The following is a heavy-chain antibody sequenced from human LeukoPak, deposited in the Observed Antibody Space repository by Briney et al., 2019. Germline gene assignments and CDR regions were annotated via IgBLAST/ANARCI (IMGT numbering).Heavy chain of an antibody. CDR3: ARTVRNFYDTGSYFDY. J-gene: IGHJ4*02. D-gene: IGHD5/OR15-5a*01. V-gene: IGHV4-39*01. CDR2: IYRSGTT. Sequence: SETLSLTCNVSGDSISSSTYYWGWIRQPPGKGLEWIANIYRSGTTYYNPSLKSRVTISVDTSKNQFSLKLSSVTAADTAVYYCARTVRNFYDTGSYFDYWGQGTLVTVSS. CDR1: GDSISSSTYY.